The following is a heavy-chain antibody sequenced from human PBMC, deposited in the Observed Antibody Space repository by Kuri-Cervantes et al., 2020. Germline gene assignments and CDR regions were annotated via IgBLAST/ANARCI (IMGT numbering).Heavy chain of an antibody. CDR3: ARVRWSYNWFDP. Sequence: SETLSLTCTVSGGSISSGGYYWSWIRQHPGKGLEWIGYIYYSGSTYYNPSLKSRVTISVDTSKNQFSLKLSSVTAADTAVYYCARVRWSYNWFDPWGQGTLVTVSS. CDR1: GGSISSGGYY. J-gene: IGHJ5*02. CDR2: IYYSGST. V-gene: IGHV4-30-4*08. D-gene: IGHD2-8*01.